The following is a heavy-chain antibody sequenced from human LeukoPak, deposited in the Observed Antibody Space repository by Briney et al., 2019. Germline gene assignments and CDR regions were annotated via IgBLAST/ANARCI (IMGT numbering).Heavy chain of an antibody. CDR1: GFTFSNYN. V-gene: IGHV3-21*04. D-gene: IGHD2-15*01. CDR2: ITRDSIYT. J-gene: IGHJ6*03. Sequence: GGSLRLSCAASGFTFSNYNMNWVRQTPGKGLEWVSSITRDSIYTFYADSVKGRFTISRDNAKNSLSLQMNSLRAEDTAVYYCAKDRWCSGGSCYRYYMDVWGKGTTVTISS. CDR3: AKDRWCSGGSCYRYYMDV.